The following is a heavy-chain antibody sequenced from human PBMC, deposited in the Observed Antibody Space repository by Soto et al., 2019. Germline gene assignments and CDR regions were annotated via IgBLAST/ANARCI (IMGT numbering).Heavy chain of an antibody. CDR3: AKYCSGNSCQSLGAFDM. CDR1: GGSISSDDYY. J-gene: IGHJ3*02. D-gene: IGHD2-15*01. Sequence: SETLSLTCTVSGGSISSDDYYWTWIRQYAGKGLEWIGHIYYRGITNYNSSLRSRVTISVDTSKNQFSLRLSSVTAADTALYYCAKYCSGNSCQSLGAFDMWGQGTMVTVSS. CDR2: IYYRGIT. V-gene: IGHV4-31*03.